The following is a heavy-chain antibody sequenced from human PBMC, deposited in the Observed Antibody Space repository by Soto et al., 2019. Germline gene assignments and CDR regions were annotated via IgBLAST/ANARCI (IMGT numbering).Heavy chain of an antibody. Sequence: PSETLSLTCTVSGGSISSGDYYWSWIRQPPGKGLEWIGYIYYSGSTYYNPSLKSRVTISVDTSKNQFSLKLSSVTAADTAVYYCARGRFLEWLPRDAFDIWGQGTMVTVSS. V-gene: IGHV4-30-4*01. CDR3: ARGRFLEWLPRDAFDI. CDR1: GGSISSGDYY. J-gene: IGHJ3*02. D-gene: IGHD3-3*01. CDR2: IYYSGST.